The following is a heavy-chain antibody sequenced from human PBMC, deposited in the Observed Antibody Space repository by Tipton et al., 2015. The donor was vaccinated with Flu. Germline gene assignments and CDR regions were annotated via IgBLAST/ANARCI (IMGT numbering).Heavy chain of an antibody. J-gene: IGHJ5*02. V-gene: IGHV1-2*02. Sequence: QLVQSGAEVKKPGASVKVSCKASGYTFTGYYMHWVRQAPGQGLEWMGWTNPNSGGTNYAQKFQGRVTMTRDTSISTAYMELSRLRSDDTAVYYCARGGYDTPFRWWFDPWGQGTLVTVSS. CDR1: GYTFTGYY. CDR2: TNPNSGGT. D-gene: IGHD3-3*01. CDR3: ARGGYDTPFRWWFDP.